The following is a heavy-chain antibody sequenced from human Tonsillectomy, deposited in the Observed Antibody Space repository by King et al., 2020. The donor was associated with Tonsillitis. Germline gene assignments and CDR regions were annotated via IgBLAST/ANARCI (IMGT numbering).Heavy chain of an antibody. CDR2: IYHSGST. CDR3: ARAFLRRGDYSYYYSGMDV. Sequence: QLQESGSGLVKPSQTLSLTCAVSGGSISSGGYSWSWIRQPPGKGLEWIGYIYHSGSTYYNPSLKSRVTISVDRSKNQFSLKLSSVTAADTAVYYCARAFLRRGDYSYYYSGMDVWGQGTTVTVSS. V-gene: IGHV4-30-2*01. D-gene: IGHD2-21*01. CDR1: GGSISSGGYS. J-gene: IGHJ6*02.